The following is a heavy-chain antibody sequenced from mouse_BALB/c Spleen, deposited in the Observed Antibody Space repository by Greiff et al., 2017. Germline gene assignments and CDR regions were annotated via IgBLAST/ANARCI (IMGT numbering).Heavy chain of an antibody. CDR1: GFTFSSYA. Sequence: DVQLVESGGGLVKPGGSLKLSCAASGFTFSSYAMSWVRQSPEKRLEWVAEISSGGSYTYYPDTVTGRFTISRDNAKNTLYLEMSSLRSEDTAMYYCARVGDSPFAYWGQGTLVTVSA. CDR3: ARVGDSPFAY. V-gene: IGHV5-9-4*01. CDR2: ISSGGSYT. J-gene: IGHJ3*01.